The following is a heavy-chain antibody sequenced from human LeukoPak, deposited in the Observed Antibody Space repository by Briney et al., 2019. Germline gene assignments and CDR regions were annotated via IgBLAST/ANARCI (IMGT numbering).Heavy chain of an antibody. CDR2: ISSSSSYI. V-gene: IGHV3-21*01. J-gene: IGHJ4*02. D-gene: IGHD1-7*01. CDR3: ARDRDWNSGFDY. CDR1: GFTFSSYS. Sequence: GGPLRLSCAASGFTFSSYSMYWVRQAPGKGLEWVSSISSSSSYIYYADSVKGRFTISRDNARNSLYLQMNSLRAEDTAVYYCARDRDWNSGFDYWGQGTLVTVSS.